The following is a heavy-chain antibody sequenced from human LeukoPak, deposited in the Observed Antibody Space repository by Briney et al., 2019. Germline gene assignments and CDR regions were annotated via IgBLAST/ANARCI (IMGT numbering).Heavy chain of an antibody. CDR2: ISSRGRTI. CDR3: ARDLDGGHSFDY. Sequence: GWSVTLSRPASGFTLSKYVRHGVGPAAGKELDGVSYISSRGRTIYYADSVKGRVTISRDNAKTSLYLQMNNLRAEDTAIYYCARDLDGGHSFDYASQGTLVTVYS. D-gene: IGHD4-23*01. V-gene: IGHV3-48*03. J-gene: IGHJ4*02. CDR1: GFTLSKYV.